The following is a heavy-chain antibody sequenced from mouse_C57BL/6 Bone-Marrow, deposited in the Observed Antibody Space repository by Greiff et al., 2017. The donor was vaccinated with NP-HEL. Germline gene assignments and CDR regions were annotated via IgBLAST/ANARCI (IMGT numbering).Heavy chain of an antibody. V-gene: IGHV1-59*01. Sequence: QVQLQQPGAELVRPGTSVKLSCKASGYTFTSYWMHWVKQRPGQGLEWIGVIDPSDSYPNYNQKFKGKATLTVDTSSSTAYMQLSSLTSEDSAVYYCAGGGAWFAYWGQGTLVTVSA. CDR3: AGGGAWFAY. CDR2: IDPSDSYP. CDR1: GYTFTSYW. J-gene: IGHJ3*01.